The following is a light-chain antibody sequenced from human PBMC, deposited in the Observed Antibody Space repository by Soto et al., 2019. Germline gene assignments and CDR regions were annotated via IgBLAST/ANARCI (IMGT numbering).Light chain of an antibody. CDR2: GAS. Sequence: ETVMTQSPATLSVSPGEGATLSCRASQSVSSNLAWYQQRPGQTPRLLVYGASIRATGMSARFSGSGSGTEFTLTISSLQSEDFALYYCQQYNDWPHTVGGGTKVEIK. CDR1: QSVSSN. V-gene: IGKV3-15*01. CDR3: QQYNDWPHT. J-gene: IGKJ4*01.